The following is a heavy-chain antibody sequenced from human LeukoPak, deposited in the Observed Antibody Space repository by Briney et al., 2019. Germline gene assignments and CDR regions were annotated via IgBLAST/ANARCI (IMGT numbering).Heavy chain of an antibody. CDR3: ARAGAVVDNWFDP. J-gene: IGHJ5*02. CDR2: ISGYNGKT. D-gene: IGHD2-15*01. Sequence: EASVKVSCKASGYTFNTYGITWVRQAPGQGLEWMGWISGYNGKTKHAQKLQDRVTMTTDTSTTTAYMELRSLTSDDTAVYYCARAGAVVDNWFDPWGQGTLVTVSS. V-gene: IGHV1-18*01. CDR1: GYTFNTYG.